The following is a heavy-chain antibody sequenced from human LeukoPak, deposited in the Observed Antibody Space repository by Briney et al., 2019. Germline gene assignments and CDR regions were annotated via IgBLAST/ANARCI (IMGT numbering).Heavy chain of an antibody. CDR1: GFTFSSYS. CDR2: ISSSSSYI. D-gene: IGHD3-16*02. CDR3: ARDYVWGSYRYSY. Sequence: GGSLRLSXAASGFTFSSYSMNWVRQAPGKGLEWVSSISSSSSYIYYADSVKGRFTISRDNAKNSLYLQMNSLRAEDTAVYYCARDYVWGSYRYSYWGQGTLVTVSS. J-gene: IGHJ4*02. V-gene: IGHV3-21*01.